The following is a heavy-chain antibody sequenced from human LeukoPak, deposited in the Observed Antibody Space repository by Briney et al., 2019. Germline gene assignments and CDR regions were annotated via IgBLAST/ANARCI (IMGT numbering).Heavy chain of an antibody. CDR3: ARSWDARLNFDY. Sequence: TGGSLRLSCAASGFIVSNNYMNWVRQAPGKGLEWVSVIHSGGSTYYADFVKGRFTISRDNSKNTVNLQMDDLRAEDTAVYYCARSWDARLNFDYWGQGTLVTVSS. CDR1: GFIVSNNY. J-gene: IGHJ4*02. V-gene: IGHV3-66*02. D-gene: IGHD1-26*01. CDR2: IHSGGST.